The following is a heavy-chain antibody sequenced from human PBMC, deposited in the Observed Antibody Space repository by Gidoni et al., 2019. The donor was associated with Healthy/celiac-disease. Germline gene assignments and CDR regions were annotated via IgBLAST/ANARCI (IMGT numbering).Heavy chain of an antibody. D-gene: IGHD3-16*02. J-gene: IGHJ6*02. CDR2: INHSGST. V-gene: IGHV4-34*01. CDR1: GGSFSGYY. Sequence: QVQLQQWGAGLLKPSETLSLTCAVYGGSFSGYYWRWIRQPPGKGLEWIGEINHSGSTNQKPSLKSRVTISVDTSKNQFSLKLSSVTAADTAVYYCARGPERIVNTVAYYYYGMDVWGQGTTVTVSS. CDR3: ARGPERIVNTVAYYYYGMDV.